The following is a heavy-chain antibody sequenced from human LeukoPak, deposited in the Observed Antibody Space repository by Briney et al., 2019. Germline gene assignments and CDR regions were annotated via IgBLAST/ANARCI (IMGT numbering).Heavy chain of an antibody. Sequence: SVKASCKASGGTFSSYAISWVRQAPGQGLEWMGGIIPIFGTANYAQKFQGRVTITADESTSTAYMELSSLRSEDTAVYYCARDTLELRDGWFDPWGQGTLVTVSS. D-gene: IGHD1-7*01. CDR1: GGTFSSYA. J-gene: IGHJ5*02. V-gene: IGHV1-69*01. CDR2: IIPIFGTA. CDR3: ARDTLELRDGWFDP.